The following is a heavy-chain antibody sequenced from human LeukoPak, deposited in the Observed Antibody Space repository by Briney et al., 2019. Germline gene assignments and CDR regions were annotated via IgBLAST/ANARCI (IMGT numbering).Heavy chain of an antibody. Sequence: ASVKVSCKASGYTFTSYGISWVRQAPGQGLEWMGWISAYNGNTNYAQKLQGRVTMTTDTSTSTAYMELRSLRSDDTAVYYCAGGPLPWYDFWSGYYTNWFDPWGQGTLVTVSS. J-gene: IGHJ5*02. D-gene: IGHD3-3*01. CDR3: AGGPLPWYDFWSGYYTNWFDP. CDR1: GYTFTSYG. CDR2: ISAYNGNT. V-gene: IGHV1-18*01.